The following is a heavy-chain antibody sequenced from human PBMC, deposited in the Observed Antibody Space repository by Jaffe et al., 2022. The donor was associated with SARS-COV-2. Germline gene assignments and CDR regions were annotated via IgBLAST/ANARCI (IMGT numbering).Heavy chain of an antibody. CDR1: GFTFSSYA. J-gene: IGHJ4*02. V-gene: IGHV3-30-3*01. D-gene: IGHD5-18*01. CDR3: ARDWFHGVIAMVNYYFDY. CDR2: ISYDGSNK. Sequence: QVQLVESGGGVVQPGRSLRLSCAASGFTFSSYAMHWVRQAPGKGLEWVAVISYDGSNKYYADSVKGRFTISRDNSKNTLYLQMNSLRAEDTAVYYCARDWFHGVIAMVNYYFDYWGQGTLVTVSS.